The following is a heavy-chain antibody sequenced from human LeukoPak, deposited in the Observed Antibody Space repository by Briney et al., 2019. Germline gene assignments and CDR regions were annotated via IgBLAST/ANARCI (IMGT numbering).Heavy chain of an antibody. J-gene: IGHJ3*02. Sequence: GGFLRLSCAASGFTFNSYSMNWVRQAPGKGLEWVSSISGSNSYIYYADSMKGRFTISRDNAKNSLYLQMNSLRAEDTAVYYCAKSNGYGLVDIWGQGTMVTVSS. CDR2: ISGSNSYI. D-gene: IGHD3-10*01. CDR3: AKSNGYGLVDI. CDR1: GFTFNSYS. V-gene: IGHV3-21*01.